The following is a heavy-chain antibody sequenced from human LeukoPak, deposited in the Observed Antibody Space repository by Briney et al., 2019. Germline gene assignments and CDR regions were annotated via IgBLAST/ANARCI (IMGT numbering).Heavy chain of an antibody. CDR2: IYPDDSDS. J-gene: IGHJ5*02. D-gene: IGHD3-10*01. V-gene: IGHV5-51*01. Sequence: GESLKISFETSGYRFTTYWIGWVRQMPGTGPGWVGAIYPDDSDSRYSPSFQGQVVISADRSIRPAYLQWNSLKTSDTALFYCLRQRGSSGDNNPFDPWGQGTLVNVSS. CDR1: GYRFTTYW. CDR3: LRQRGSSGDNNPFDP.